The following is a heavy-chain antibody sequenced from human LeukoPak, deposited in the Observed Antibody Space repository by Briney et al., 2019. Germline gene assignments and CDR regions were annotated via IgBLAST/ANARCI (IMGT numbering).Heavy chain of an antibody. D-gene: IGHD5-12*01. CDR3: AKGGYSGSAYFDY. Sequence: GPLRLSCAASGFTFSSYGMHWVRRAPGKGLGWVAAISYDGSKKYYPDSVKGRFTISRDNSKNTLYLQMSSLRAEDTAVYYCAKGGYSGSAYFDYWGQGTLVTVSS. V-gene: IGHV3-30*18. J-gene: IGHJ4*02. CDR1: GFTFSSYG. CDR2: ISYDGSKK.